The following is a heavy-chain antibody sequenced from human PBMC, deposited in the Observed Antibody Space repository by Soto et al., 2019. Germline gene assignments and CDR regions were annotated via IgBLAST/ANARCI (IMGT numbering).Heavy chain of an antibody. CDR2: IWYDGSNK. CDR3: ARDPSDIPDSSGLRYYYYGMDV. D-gene: IGHD3-22*01. Sequence: PWGSLRLSCAASGFTFSSYGMHWVRQAPGKGLEWVAVIWYDGSNKYYADSVKGRFTISRDNSKNTLYLQMNSLRAGDTAVYYCARDPSDIPDSSGLRYYYYGMDVWGQGTTVTVSS. CDR1: GFTFSSYG. J-gene: IGHJ6*02. V-gene: IGHV3-33*01.